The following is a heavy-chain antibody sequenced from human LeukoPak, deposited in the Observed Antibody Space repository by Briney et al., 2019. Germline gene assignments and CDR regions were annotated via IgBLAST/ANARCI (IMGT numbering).Heavy chain of an antibody. CDR3: TSWGDTTAEYFQR. J-gene: IGHJ1*01. CDR1: GFTLSSYS. Sequence: GGSLRLSCAVSGFTLSSYSMNWVRQAPGKGLEWVSSISSSSSHIYYAGSVKGRFTISRDNAQNSMYLQMNSLRVEDTAVYYCTSWGDTTAEYFQRWGQGTLVTVSS. CDR2: ISSSSSHI. V-gene: IGHV3-21*01. D-gene: IGHD2-21*02.